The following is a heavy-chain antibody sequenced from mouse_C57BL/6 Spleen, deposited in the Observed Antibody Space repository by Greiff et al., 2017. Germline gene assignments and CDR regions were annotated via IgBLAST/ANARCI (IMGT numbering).Heavy chain of an antibody. Sequence: EVKLVESGGGLVKPGGSLKLSCAASGFTFSDYGMHWVRQAPEKGLEWVAYISCGSSTIYYADTVKGAFTISRDNAKNTLFLQMTSLRSEDTAMYYCARPPYFYGSAMDYWGQGTSVTVSS. V-gene: IGHV5-17*01. D-gene: IGHD1-1*01. CDR3: ARPPYFYGSAMDY. CDR1: GFTFSDYG. J-gene: IGHJ4*01. CDR2: ISCGSSTI.